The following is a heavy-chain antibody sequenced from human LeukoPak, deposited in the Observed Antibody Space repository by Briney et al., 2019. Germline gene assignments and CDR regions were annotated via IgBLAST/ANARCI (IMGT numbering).Heavy chain of an antibody. V-gene: IGHV3-21*01. Sequence: PGGSLRLSCAASGFTFSTYSMNWVRQAPGKGLEWVSSISSGSRYMYYADSVKGRFTISRDNAKNSLYLLMNSLRAEDTAVYYCATDVRDEYSSGWYPVGYWGQGTLVTVSS. CDR1: GFTFSTYS. CDR3: ATDVRDEYSSGWYPVGY. D-gene: IGHD6-19*01. J-gene: IGHJ4*02. CDR2: ISSGSRYM.